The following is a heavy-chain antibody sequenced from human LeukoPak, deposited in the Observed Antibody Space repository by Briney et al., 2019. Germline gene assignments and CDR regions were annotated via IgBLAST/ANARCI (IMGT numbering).Heavy chain of an antibody. CDR1: GYTYTSYY. V-gene: IGHV1-46*01. CDR3: ARGVFGELEKLMFQH. Sequence: ASVKVSCKASGYTYTSYYIHWVRQAPGQGLEWMGIINPSSCNTGYPQKFQDRVTMTRDTSTSTVYMELSSLKSDDTAIYYCARGVFGELEKLMFQHWGQGTLVTVSS. J-gene: IGHJ1*01. CDR2: INPSSCNT. D-gene: IGHD3-10*02.